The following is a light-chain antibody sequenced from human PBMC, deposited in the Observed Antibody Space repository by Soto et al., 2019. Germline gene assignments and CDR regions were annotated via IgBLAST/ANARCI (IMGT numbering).Light chain of an antibody. Sequence: DIQMTRSPSSLSASVGDRITITCRASQSVSNFLVWYQQKPGKAPKLLIHSASTLQSGVPSRFSGSGSGTDFTLTISSLQPEDAATYYCQQSFSSPPITFSQGTRLEIK. J-gene: IGKJ5*01. CDR3: QQSFSSPPIT. CDR1: QSVSNF. CDR2: SAS. V-gene: IGKV1-39*01.